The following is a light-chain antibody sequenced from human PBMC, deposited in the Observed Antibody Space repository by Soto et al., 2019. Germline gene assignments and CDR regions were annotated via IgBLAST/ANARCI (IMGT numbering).Light chain of an antibody. J-gene: IGKJ2*01. CDR2: RAS. CDR3: QQYKTYTYT. Sequence: DIQMTQSPSTLSASVGDSVTITCRASQSIDRWLAWYQQKPGKAPKLLIYRASSLVSGVPSRFSGSGSETEFTFTNSSLQPYDFATYYCQQYKTYTYTFAQGTKVEIK. V-gene: IGKV1-5*03. CDR1: QSIDRW.